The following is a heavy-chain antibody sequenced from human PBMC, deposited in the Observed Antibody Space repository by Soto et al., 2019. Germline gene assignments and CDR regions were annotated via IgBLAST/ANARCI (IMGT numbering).Heavy chain of an antibody. CDR3: ARERCCSSTSCYVLDY. CDR2: IKQDGSEK. CDR1: GFTFSSYW. D-gene: IGHD2-2*01. Sequence: EVQLVESGGGLVQPGGSLRLSCAASGFTFSSYWMSWVRQAPGKGLEWVANIKQDGSEKYYVDSVKGRFTISRDNAKNSLYLQMNSLRAEDTAGYYCARERCCSSTSCYVLDYWGQGTLVTVSS. J-gene: IGHJ4*02. V-gene: IGHV3-7*04.